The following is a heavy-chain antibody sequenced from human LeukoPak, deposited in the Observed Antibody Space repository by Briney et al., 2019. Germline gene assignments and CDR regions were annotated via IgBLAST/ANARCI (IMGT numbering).Heavy chain of an antibody. CDR3: ARDAARYGSGWYYDF. V-gene: IGHV3-23*01. Sequence: PGGSLRLSCATSAFTFSSSAMSWVRQAPGKGLEWVSAISSDGGNTYYADSVKGRFTISRDNSRNTLYLQMNSLRAGDTAVYYCARDAARYGSGWYYDFWGQGTLVTVSS. CDR2: ISSDGGNT. D-gene: IGHD6-19*01. J-gene: IGHJ4*02. CDR1: AFTFSSSA.